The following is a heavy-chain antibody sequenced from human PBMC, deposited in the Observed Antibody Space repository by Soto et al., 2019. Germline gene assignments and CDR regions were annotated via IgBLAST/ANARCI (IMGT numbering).Heavy chain of an antibody. CDR3: AGLYHYDSSGYYDY. CDR2: INPSGGRT. CDR1: GNSFTTYY. Sequence: ASVKVSCKASGNSFTTYYKHWVRQAPGQGLEWMGIINPSGGRTTYAQKFQGRVTMTRDTSTSTFHMELSSLTSEDTAVYYCAGLYHYDSSGYYDYWGQGTLVTVS. V-gene: IGHV1-46*01. J-gene: IGHJ4*02. D-gene: IGHD3-22*01.